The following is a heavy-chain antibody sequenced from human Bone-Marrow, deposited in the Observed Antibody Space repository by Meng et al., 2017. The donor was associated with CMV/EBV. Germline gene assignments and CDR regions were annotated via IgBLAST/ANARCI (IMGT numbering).Heavy chain of an antibody. Sequence: KASGYTFNSYGISWVRQAPGQGLGWKGRISGHNGKTHSIRKFQDRLTMTTDTSTRTSYMELRILRSDDTAVYYCARDVDYTNSSPGFWGQGTLVTVSS. V-gene: IGHV1-18*01. CDR1: GYTFNSYG. J-gene: IGHJ4*02. D-gene: IGHD6-6*01. CDR3: ARDVDYTNSSPGF. CDR2: ISGHNGKT.